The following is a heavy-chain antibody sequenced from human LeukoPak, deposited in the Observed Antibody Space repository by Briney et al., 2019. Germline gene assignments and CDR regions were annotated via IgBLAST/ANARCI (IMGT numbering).Heavy chain of an antibody. CDR3: ARTHYYGSGSSHFDF. CDR2: IDWDDDK. J-gene: IGHJ4*02. D-gene: IGHD3-10*01. Sequence: ESGPTLVNPTRTLTLTCTFSGFSLSTTGMRVSWIRQPPGKALEWLARIDWDDDKFYTTSLKTRLTISKDTSKNQVVLTMTDMDPVDTATYYCARTHYYGSGSSHFDFWGQGTLVTVSS. CDR1: GFSLSTTGMR. V-gene: IGHV2-70*04.